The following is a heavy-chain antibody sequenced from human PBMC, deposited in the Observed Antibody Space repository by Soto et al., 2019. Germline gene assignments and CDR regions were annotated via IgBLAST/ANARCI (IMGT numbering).Heavy chain of an antibody. V-gene: IGHV3-74*01. J-gene: IGHJ6*02. CDR1: GFTFSSYW. CDR2: INSDGSST. CDR3: ARNKLCATVPDYYYYGMDV. Sequence: GGSLRLSCAASGFTFSSYWMHWVRHAPGKGLVWVSRINSDGSSTSYADSVKGRFTISRDNAKNTLYLQMNSLRAEDTAVYYCARNKLCATVPDYYYYGMDVRGQGTTVTVSS. D-gene: IGHD2-2*01.